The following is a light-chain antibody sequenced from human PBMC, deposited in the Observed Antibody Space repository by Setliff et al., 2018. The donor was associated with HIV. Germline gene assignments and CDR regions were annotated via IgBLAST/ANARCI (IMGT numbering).Light chain of an antibody. J-gene: IGLJ1*01. Sequence: QSALAQPASVSGSPGQSITISCTGASSDVGGYNYVSWYLQHPGKAPKLMIYDVTNRPSGISNRFSGSKSGNTASLTISGLQAEDEADYYCSSYTSSSTLPYVFGTGTKVTVL. CDR3: SSYTSSSTLPYV. V-gene: IGLV2-14*03. CDR1: SSDVGGYNY. CDR2: DVT.